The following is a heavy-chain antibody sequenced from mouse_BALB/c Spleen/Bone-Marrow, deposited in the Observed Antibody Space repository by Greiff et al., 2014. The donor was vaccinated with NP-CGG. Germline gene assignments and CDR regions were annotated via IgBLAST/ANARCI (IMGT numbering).Heavy chain of an antibody. Sequence: VKLQESDAELVKPGASVKISCKASGYTFTDQSIHWVKQKPEQGLEWIGYISPGNGDIKYNEKFKGKATLTADKSSSTAYMQLNSLTSEDSAVYFCKRSRYGYWYFDVWGAGTTVTVSS. D-gene: IGHD2-10*02. CDR3: KRSRYGYWYFDV. V-gene: IGHV1S53*02. CDR2: ISPGNGDI. J-gene: IGHJ1*01. CDR1: GYTFTDQS.